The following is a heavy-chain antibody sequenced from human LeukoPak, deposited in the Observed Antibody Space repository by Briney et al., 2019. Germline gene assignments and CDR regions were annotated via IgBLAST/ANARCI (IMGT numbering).Heavy chain of an antibody. Sequence: QLGGALRLSCATSGFTFRSYEMNWVRQAPGKGLEWISYITTSGTSTYYADSVKGRFTISRDNGKTALSLQMNSLRAEDTAVYYCVVHSATSCYWGQGTLVTVSS. J-gene: IGHJ4*02. CDR2: ITTSGTST. CDR3: VVHSATSCY. D-gene: IGHD1-26*01. V-gene: IGHV3-48*03. CDR1: GFTFRSYE.